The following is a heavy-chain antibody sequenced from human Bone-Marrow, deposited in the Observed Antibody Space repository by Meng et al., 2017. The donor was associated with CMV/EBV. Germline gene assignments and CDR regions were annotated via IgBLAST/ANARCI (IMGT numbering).Heavy chain of an antibody. Sequence: GESLKISCAASGFTFSSYSMNWVRQAPGKGLEWVSSISSSSSYIYYADSVKGRFTISRDKAKKALYLQMNSLRAEETAVYYCTRGRGLLTYYFDYWGRGTLVTVSS. CDR1: GFTFSSYS. D-gene: IGHD2-15*01. CDR3: TRGRGLLTYYFDY. V-gene: IGHV3-21*01. J-gene: IGHJ4*02. CDR2: ISSSSSYI.